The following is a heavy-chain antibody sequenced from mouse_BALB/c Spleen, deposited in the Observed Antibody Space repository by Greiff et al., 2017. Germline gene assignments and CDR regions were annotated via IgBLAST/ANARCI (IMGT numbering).Heavy chain of an antibody. CDR1: GYTFTSYW. CDR3: TRGRSHWYFDV. J-gene: IGHJ1*01. Sequence: LQQPGSELVRPGASVKLSCKASGYTFTSYWMHWVKQRHGQGLEWIGNIYPGSGSTNYDEKFKSKGTLTVDTSSSTAYMHLSSLTSEDSAVYYCTRGRSHWYFDVWGAGTTVTVSS. V-gene: IGHV1S22*01. CDR2: IYPGSGST.